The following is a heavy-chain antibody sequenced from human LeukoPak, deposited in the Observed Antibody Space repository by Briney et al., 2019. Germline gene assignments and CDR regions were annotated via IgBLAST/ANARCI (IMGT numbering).Heavy chain of an antibody. J-gene: IGHJ4*02. CDR2: FHYSGSH. CDR3: ARRENYSIDF. D-gene: IGHD3-10*01. CDR1: GASITSSNYY. V-gene: IGHV4-39*01. Sequence: SETPSLTCTVSGASITSSNYYWGWIRQPPGEGLEWIGTFHYSGSHYYNPSLSSRATISVDTSQNQFSLKLTSVTAADTAVYYCARRENYSIDFWGQGTLVTVSS.